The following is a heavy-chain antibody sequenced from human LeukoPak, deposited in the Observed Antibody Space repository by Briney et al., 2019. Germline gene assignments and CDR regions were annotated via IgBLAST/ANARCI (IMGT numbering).Heavy chain of an antibody. J-gene: IGHJ4*02. CDR2: IYYSGST. Sequence: SETLSLTCTVSGGSISSGDYYWSWIRQPPGKGLEWIGYIYYSGSTYYNPSLKSRVTISVDTSKNQFSLKLSSVTAADTAVYYCARDLGYDWVFGYRGQGTLVTVSS. D-gene: IGHD5-12*01. V-gene: IGHV4-30-4*01. CDR1: GGSISSGDYY. CDR3: ARDLGYDWVFGY.